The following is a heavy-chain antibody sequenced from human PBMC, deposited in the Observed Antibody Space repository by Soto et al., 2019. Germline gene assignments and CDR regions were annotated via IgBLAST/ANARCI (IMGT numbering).Heavy chain of an antibody. D-gene: IGHD2-21*02. Sequence: QVRLQESGPGLVKPSETLSLTCTVSGGSISSYYWSWIRQPPGKGLEWIGYIYYSGSTNYNPSLKSRVAISVDTSKNQFSLKLSSVTAADTAVYYCARVSGGDYLYFDYWGQGTLVTVSS. V-gene: IGHV4-59*01. CDR3: ARVSGGDYLYFDY. J-gene: IGHJ4*02. CDR1: GGSISSYY. CDR2: IYYSGST.